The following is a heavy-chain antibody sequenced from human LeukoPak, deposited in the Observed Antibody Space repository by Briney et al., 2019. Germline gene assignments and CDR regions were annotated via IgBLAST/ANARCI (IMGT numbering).Heavy chain of an antibody. CDR1: GGSISSYY. V-gene: IGHV4-59*01. J-gene: IGHJ4*02. D-gene: IGHD5-12*01. CDR3: ARSSGYEYYFDY. Sequence: SETLSLTCTVSGGSISSYYWSWIRQPPGKGLEWIGYIYYSGSTNYDPSLKSRVTISVDTSKNQFSLKLSSVTAADTAVYYCARSSGYEYYFDYWGQGTLVTVSS. CDR2: IYYSGST.